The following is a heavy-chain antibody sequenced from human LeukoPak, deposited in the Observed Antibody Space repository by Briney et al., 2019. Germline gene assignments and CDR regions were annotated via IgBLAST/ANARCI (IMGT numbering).Heavy chain of an antibody. CDR1: GYTFTGYY. V-gene: IGHV1-2*02. D-gene: IGHD6-13*01. CDR2: INPNSGGT. CDR3: ARDQSSSWYRDWFDP. Sequence: ASVKVSCKASGYTFTGYYMHWVRPAPGQGLEWMGWINPNSGGTNYAQKFQGRVTMTRDTSISTAYMELSRLRSDDTAVYYCARDQSSSWYRDWFDPWGQGTLVTVSS. J-gene: IGHJ5*02.